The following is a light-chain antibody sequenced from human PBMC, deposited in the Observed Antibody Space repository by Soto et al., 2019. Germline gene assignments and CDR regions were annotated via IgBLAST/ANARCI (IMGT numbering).Light chain of an antibody. CDR1: SSDVGGYNY. Sequence: QSVLTQPASVSGSPGQSITISCTGTSSDVGGYNYVSWYQHHPGKAPKLMIYEVSNRPSGVSNRFSGSKSGNTASLTISGLQAEDEADYYCSSYRSSSTGVFGGGTKLTVL. CDR2: EVS. J-gene: IGLJ3*02. CDR3: SSYRSSSTGV. V-gene: IGLV2-14*01.